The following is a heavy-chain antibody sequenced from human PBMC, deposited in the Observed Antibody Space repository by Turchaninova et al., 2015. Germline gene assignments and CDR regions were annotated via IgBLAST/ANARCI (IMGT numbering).Heavy chain of an antibody. CDR2: LSSGSSTI. Sequence: VESGGDLVQPGGSLRLSCAASGFTFSSYNIHWVRQAPGKGLEWVSFLSSGSSTIIYADSVKGRCTVSRDNAKNSLYLQMNSLRDDDTAVYYCARVRGNYFMDYWGQGTLGTVSS. CDR1: GFTFSSYN. V-gene: IGHV3-48*02. CDR3: ARVRGNYFMDY. J-gene: IGHJ4*02. D-gene: IGHD3-10*01.